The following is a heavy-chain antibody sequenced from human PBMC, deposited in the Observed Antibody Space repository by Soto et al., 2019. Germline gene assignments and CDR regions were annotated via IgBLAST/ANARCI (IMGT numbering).Heavy chain of an antibody. CDR2: IIPIFGTA. D-gene: IGHD3-22*01. CDR1: GGTFSSYA. Sequence: SVKVSCKASGGTFSSYAISWVRQAPGQGLEWMGGIIPIFGTANYAQKFQGRVTITADESTSTAYMELSSLRSEDTAVYYCARGSPPTYYYDSSGYALGYWGQGTLVTVSS. CDR3: ARGSPPTYYYDSSGYALGY. J-gene: IGHJ4*02. V-gene: IGHV1-69*13.